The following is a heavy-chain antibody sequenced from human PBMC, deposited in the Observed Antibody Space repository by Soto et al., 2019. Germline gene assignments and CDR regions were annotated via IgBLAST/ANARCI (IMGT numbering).Heavy chain of an antibody. CDR2: INPNSGGT. CDR3: ARGEIQLSRRGHIDAFYI. J-gene: IGHJ3*02. D-gene: IGHD5-18*01. V-gene: IGHV1-2*02. CDR1: GCRHTETF. Sequence: SVKPSWKARGCRHTETFLHWVRQAPGQGLEWMGWINPNSGGTNYAQKFQGRVTMTRDTSISTAYMELSRLRSDDTAVYYCARGEIQLSRRGHIDAFYIWG.